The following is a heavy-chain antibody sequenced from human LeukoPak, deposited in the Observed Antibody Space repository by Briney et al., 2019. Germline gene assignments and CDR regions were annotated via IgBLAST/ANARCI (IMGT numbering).Heavy chain of an antibody. D-gene: IGHD1-7*01. CDR1: GGSISSGGYS. V-gene: IGHV4-30-2*01. Sequence: PSETLSLTCAVSGGSISSGGYSWSWIRQPPGNGLEWIGYIYHSGSTYYNPSLKSRVTISVDRSKDQFSLKLSSVTAADTAVYYCARLKTGTNHIGSQYFDYWGQGTLVTVSS. CDR3: ARLKTGTNHIGSQYFDY. J-gene: IGHJ4*02. CDR2: IYHSGST.